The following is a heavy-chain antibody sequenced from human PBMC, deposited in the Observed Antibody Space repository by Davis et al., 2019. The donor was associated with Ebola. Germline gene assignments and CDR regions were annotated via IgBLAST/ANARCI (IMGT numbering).Heavy chain of an antibody. J-gene: IGHJ4*02. CDR2: ISGFNTNT. D-gene: IGHD3-9*01. Sequence: ASVKVSCKSSVYTFTSYGLVWVRQAPGLGLEWMGWISGFNTNTNFAQKFQGSVTVSKDTSTNTAYMDLRSLTSDDTAIYYCARAPNYDVLTGTSSYYFDYWGQGTLVTVSS. V-gene: IGHV1-18*04. CDR3: ARAPNYDVLTGTSSYYFDY. CDR1: VYTFTSYG.